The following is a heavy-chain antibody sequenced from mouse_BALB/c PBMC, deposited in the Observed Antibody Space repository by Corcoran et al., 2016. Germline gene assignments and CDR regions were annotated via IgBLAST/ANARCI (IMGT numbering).Heavy chain of an antibody. J-gene: IGHJ3*01. CDR2: INPYNDGT. V-gene: IGHV1S136*01. CDR3: ARCCITTATWFAY. CDR1: GYTFTSYV. Sequence: EVQLQQSGPELVKPGASVKMSCKASGYTFTSYVMHWVKQKPGQGLEWIGYINPYNDGTKYNEKFKGKATLTSDKSSSTAYMELSSLTSEDSAVYYCARCCITTATWFAYWGQGTLVTVSA. D-gene: IGHD1-2*01.